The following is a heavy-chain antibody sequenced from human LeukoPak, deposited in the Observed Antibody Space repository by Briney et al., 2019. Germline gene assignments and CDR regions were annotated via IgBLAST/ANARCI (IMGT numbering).Heavy chain of an antibody. V-gene: IGHV3-30*18. CDR2: ISYDEMYQ. CDR3: AKDRDYYGSGSDY. J-gene: IGHJ4*02. Sequence: PGRCLRLSCAASGFTFNIYGMHWVRQAPGKGLEWVAGISYDEMYQYYADSVKGRFTISRDTSKNTLFLQMNSLRAEDTAIYYCAKDRDYYGSGSDYWGQGTLVTVSS. D-gene: IGHD3-10*01. CDR1: GFTFNIYG.